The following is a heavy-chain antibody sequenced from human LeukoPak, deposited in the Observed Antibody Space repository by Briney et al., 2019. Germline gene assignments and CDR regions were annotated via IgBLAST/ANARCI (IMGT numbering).Heavy chain of an antibody. CDR3: ARARGIAVAGTYALGFDY. D-gene: IGHD6-19*01. J-gene: IGHJ4*02. Sequence: GGSLRLSCAASGFTFSSYSMNWVRQAPGKGLEWVSSISSSSSYIYYADSVKGRFTISRDNAKNSLYPQMNSLRAEDTAVYYCARARGIAVAGTYALGFDYWGQGTLVTVSS. CDR2: ISSSSSYI. CDR1: GFTFSSYS. V-gene: IGHV3-21*01.